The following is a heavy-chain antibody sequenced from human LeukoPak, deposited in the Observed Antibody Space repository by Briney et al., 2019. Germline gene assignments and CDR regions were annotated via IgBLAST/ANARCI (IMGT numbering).Heavy chain of an antibody. CDR2: IKQDGSEK. Sequence: GGSLRLSCAASGFTFTNYWMTWVRQAPGKGLEWGANIKQDGSEKYYVDSVKGRFTISRANAKNSLDLQLTRLRADDTAVYYCARDLSYYDSSGYYYSWGQGTLVTVSS. CDR1: GFTFTNYW. CDR3: ARDLSYYDSSGYYYS. V-gene: IGHV3-7*01. D-gene: IGHD3-22*01. J-gene: IGHJ4*02.